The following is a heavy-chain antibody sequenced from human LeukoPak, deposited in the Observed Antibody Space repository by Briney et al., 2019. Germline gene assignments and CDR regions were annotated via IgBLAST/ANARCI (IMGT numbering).Heavy chain of an antibody. Sequence: SETLSLTCAVSGYSISSGYYRGWLRRPPGKGLEWIGSIYHSGSTYYNPSLKSRVTISVDTSKNQFSLKLSSVTAADAAVYYCASLGKWLVPLSYFDYWGQGTLVTVSS. J-gene: IGHJ4*02. V-gene: IGHV4-38-2*01. D-gene: IGHD6-19*01. CDR3: ASLGKWLVPLSYFDY. CDR2: IYHSGST. CDR1: GYSISSGYY.